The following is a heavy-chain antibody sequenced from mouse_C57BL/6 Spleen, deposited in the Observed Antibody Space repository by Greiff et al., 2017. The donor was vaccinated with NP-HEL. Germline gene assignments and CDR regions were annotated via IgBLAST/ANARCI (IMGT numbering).Heavy chain of an antibody. D-gene: IGHD2-1*01. CDR3: ARGGNYSFAY. Sequence: EVQGVESGGGLVKPGGSLKLSCAASGFTFSSYAMSWVRQTPEKRLEWVATISDGGSYTYYPDNVKGRFTISRDNAKNNLYLQMSHLKSEDTAMYYCARGGNYSFAYWGQGTLVTVSA. J-gene: IGHJ3*01. V-gene: IGHV5-4*01. CDR1: GFTFSSYA. CDR2: ISDGGSYT.